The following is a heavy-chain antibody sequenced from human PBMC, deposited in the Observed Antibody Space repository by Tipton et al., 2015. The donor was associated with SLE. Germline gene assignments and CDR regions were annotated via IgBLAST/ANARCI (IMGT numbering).Heavy chain of an antibody. Sequence: SLRLSCAASGFTFSSYAMSWVRQAPGKGLEWVSAISGSGGSTYYADSVKGRFTISRDNSKNTLYLQMNSLRAEDTAAYYCAKWQWELHAFDIWGQGTMVTDAS. CDR3: AKWQWELHAFDI. CDR2: ISGSGGST. CDR1: GFTFSSYA. D-gene: IGHD1-26*01. V-gene: IGHV3-23*01. J-gene: IGHJ3*02.